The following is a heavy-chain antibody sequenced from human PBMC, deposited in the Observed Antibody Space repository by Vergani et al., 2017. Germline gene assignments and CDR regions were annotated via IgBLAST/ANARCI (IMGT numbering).Heavy chain of an antibody. J-gene: IGHJ6*02. CDR3: ARVMYRDEASTGYRLEGMDI. D-gene: IGHD3-9*01. Sequence: QVQLEESGPGLVKPSETLSLTCTVSGGSFNTYYWSWIRQSPGKGLEWIGYIYSTGSTNYNPSLNSRFTMSVDTSKTQFSLKLRSVTAADTAVYFCARVMYRDEASTGYRLEGMDIWGQGTTVTISS. CDR2: IYSTGST. V-gene: IGHV4-59*13. CDR1: GGSFNTYY.